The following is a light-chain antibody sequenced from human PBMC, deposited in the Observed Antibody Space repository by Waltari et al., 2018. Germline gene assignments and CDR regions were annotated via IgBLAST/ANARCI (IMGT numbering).Light chain of an antibody. CDR3: QAWDSSTAV. Sequence: SYDLTQPPSVSVSPGQTASITCSGDKLGHKYAYWYQQKPGQSPVLVIYQDNKRPSGIPERFSGSNSGNTVTLTISGTQAMDEADYYCQAWDSSTAVFGGGTKLTVL. V-gene: IGLV3-1*01. J-gene: IGLJ2*01. CDR2: QDN. CDR1: KLGHKY.